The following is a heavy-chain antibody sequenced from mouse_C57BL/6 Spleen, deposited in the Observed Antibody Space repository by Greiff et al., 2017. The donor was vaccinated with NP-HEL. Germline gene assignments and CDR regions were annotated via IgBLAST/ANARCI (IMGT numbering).Heavy chain of an antibody. Sequence: VQLQESGPELVKPGASVKISCKASGYAFSSSWMNWVKQRPGKGLEWIGRIYPGDGDTNYNGKFKGKATLTTDKSSSTAYMQLSSLTSEDSAVYFCAREGLNWAFADGGQGTLVTVSA. CDR3: AREGLNWAFAD. CDR1: GYAFSSSW. CDR2: IYPGDGDT. D-gene: IGHD4-1*01. V-gene: IGHV1-82*01. J-gene: IGHJ3*01.